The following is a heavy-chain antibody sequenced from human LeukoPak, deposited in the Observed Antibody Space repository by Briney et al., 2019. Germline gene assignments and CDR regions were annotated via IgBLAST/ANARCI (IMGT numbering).Heavy chain of an antibody. D-gene: IGHD3-3*01. CDR2: IYTSGST. V-gene: IGHV4-61*02. CDR3: ARSDFWSGYYYFDY. Sequence: SETLSLTCAVSGGSISSGGYSWSWIRQPAGKGLEWIGRIYTSGSTNYNPSLKSRVTMSVDTSKNQFSLKLSSVTAADTAVYYCARSDFWSGYYYFDYWGQGTLVTVSS. CDR1: GGSISSGGYS. J-gene: IGHJ4*02.